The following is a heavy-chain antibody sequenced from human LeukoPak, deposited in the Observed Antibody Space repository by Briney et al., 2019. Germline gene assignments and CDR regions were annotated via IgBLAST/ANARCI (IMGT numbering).Heavy chain of an antibody. CDR3: ARRYYDSSGYYYGLSWFDP. CDR1: GGPISSSNW. D-gene: IGHD3-22*01. V-gene: IGHV4-4*02. CDR2: IYHSGST. Sequence: SETLSLTCAVSGGPISSSNWWSWVRQPPGKGLEWIGEIYHSGSTNYNPSLKSRVTISVDKSKNQFSLKLSSVTAADTAVYYCARRYYDSSGYYYGLSWFDPWGQGTLVTVSS. J-gene: IGHJ5*02.